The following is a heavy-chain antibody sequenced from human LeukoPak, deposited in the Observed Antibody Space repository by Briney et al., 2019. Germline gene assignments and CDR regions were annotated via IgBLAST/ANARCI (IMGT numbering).Heavy chain of an antibody. CDR3: AKGPGYIAVAGGFDY. CDR2: ISGCNGKT. CDR1: GYTFSRYG. J-gene: IGHJ4*02. D-gene: IGHD6-19*01. V-gene: IGHV1-18*01. Sequence: ASVKVSCKASGYTFSRYGIIWVRQAPGQGLEWMAWISGCNGKTNYAQKVQGRVTVTTDTSTSTAYMELRSLTSDDTAVYYCAKGPGYIAVAGGFDYWGQGTVVTVSS.